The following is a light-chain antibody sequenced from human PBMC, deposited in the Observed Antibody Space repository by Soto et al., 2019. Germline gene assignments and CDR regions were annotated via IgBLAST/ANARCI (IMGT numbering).Light chain of an antibody. J-gene: IGKJ1*01. CDR3: QQYYNWRPR. V-gene: IGKV3-15*01. Sequence: EVVMTQSPATLSVSPGDTATLSCRASQSVSSSLACYQQKPGQPPRLLIYGSSTRATGVPARFSGSGSGTESTLTISRLQSEDFAVYYCQQYYNWRPRFGQGTKV. CDR2: GSS. CDR1: QSVSSS.